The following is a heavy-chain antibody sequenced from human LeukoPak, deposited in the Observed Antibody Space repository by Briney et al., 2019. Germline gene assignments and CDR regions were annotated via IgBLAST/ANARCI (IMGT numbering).Heavy chain of an antibody. J-gene: IGHJ6*02. V-gene: IGHV3-74*01. CDR2: INSDGSST. CDR3: ARGYGSGSYRFYYYYGMDV. CDR1: GFTFSSYW. Sequence: GGSLRLSCAASGFTFSSYWMHWVRQAPGKGLVWVSRINSDGSSTSYADSVKGRFTISRDNAKNTPYLQMNSLRAEDTAVYYCARGYGSGSYRFYYYYGMDVWGQGTTVTVSS. D-gene: IGHD3-10*01.